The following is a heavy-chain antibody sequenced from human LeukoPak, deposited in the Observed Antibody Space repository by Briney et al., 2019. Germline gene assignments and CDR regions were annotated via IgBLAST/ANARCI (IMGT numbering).Heavy chain of an antibody. CDR2: LDTDGSDT. Sequence: SGGSLRLSCAASGFIFSAYWMHWVRQAPGKGLVWVSRLDTDGSDTRYADSVQGRFNISRDNAKNTLYMQMNSLRAEDTAVYYCARSEAVAWSFDLWGRGTLVTVPS. J-gene: IGHJ2*01. CDR1: GFIFSAYW. CDR3: ARSEAVAWSFDL. V-gene: IGHV3-74*01. D-gene: IGHD6-19*01.